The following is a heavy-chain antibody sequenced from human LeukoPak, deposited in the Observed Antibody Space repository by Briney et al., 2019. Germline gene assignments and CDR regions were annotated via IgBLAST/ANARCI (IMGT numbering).Heavy chain of an antibody. CDR3: ARNAYGAQTPSDV. Sequence: GGSLRLSCAASGFTFSSYAMTWVRQAPGRGLEWVSAISGNGGTTYYAASVKGRFTISRDNSKNTLYLQMNSLRAEDTAVYYCARNAYGAQTPSDVWGQGTTVIVSS. J-gene: IGHJ6*02. CDR1: GFTFSSYA. CDR2: ISGNGGTT. V-gene: IGHV3-23*01. D-gene: IGHD4-17*01.